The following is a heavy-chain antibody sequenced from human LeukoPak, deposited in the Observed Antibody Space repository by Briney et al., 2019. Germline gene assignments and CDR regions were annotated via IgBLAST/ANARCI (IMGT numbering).Heavy chain of an antibody. J-gene: IGHJ4*02. CDR3: AKGGRQLRRPGYFDY. V-gene: IGHV3-23*01. CDR1: GFTFSSYA. Sequence: GGSLRLSCAASGFTFSSYAMSWVRQAPGKGLEWVSAISGSGGSTYYADSVKGRFTISRDNSKNTLYLQMNSLRAEDTAVYYCAKGGRQLRRPGYFDYWAREPWSPSPQ. D-gene: IGHD5-12*01. CDR2: ISGSGGST.